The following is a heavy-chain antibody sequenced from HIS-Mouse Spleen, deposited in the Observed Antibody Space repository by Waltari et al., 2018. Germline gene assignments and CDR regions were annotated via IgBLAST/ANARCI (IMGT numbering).Heavy chain of an antibody. D-gene: IGHD6-13*01. CDR3: AREIPYSSSWYDWYFDL. J-gene: IGHJ2*01. V-gene: IGHV4-39*07. CDR1: GGSFSTRSYY. CDR2: IFYSGST. Sequence: QLQLQESGPGLVTPSETLSLTCTGSGGSFSTRSYYWGWIRQPPGKGLEWIGSIFYSGSTSYNPSLKSRVTISVDTSKNQFSLKLSSVTAADTAVYYCAREIPYSSSWYDWYFDLWGRGTLVTVSS.